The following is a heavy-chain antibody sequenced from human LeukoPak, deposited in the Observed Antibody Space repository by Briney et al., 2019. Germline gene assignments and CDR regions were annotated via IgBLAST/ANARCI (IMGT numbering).Heavy chain of an antibody. V-gene: IGHV3-23*01. D-gene: IGHD3-22*01. CDR3: ASHDTSGYYLYRCLRP. J-gene: IGHJ5*02. CDR2: ITGSGGNT. CDR1: GFTFSNYA. Sequence: GGSLRLFCAASGFTFSNYAMSWVRQAPGKGLEWVSSITGSGGNTYYVDSVKGRFTISRDNSKNTLFLQMNSLRAEDTAVYHCASHDTSGYYLYRCLRPWGQGTLVTVSS.